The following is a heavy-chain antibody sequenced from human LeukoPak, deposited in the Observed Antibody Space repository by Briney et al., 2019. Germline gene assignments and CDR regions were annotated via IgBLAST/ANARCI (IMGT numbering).Heavy chain of an antibody. V-gene: IGHV4-34*01. CDR3: AKRCSGYYLSPVCY. Sequence: SETLSLTCAVYGGSFSGYYWSWIRQPPGKGPEWIGEINHSGSTNYNPSLKSRVTISVDTSKNQFSLKLSSVTAADTAVYYCAKRCSGYYLSPVCYWGQGTLVTVSS. D-gene: IGHD3-22*01. J-gene: IGHJ4*02. CDR2: INHSGST. CDR1: GGSFSGYY.